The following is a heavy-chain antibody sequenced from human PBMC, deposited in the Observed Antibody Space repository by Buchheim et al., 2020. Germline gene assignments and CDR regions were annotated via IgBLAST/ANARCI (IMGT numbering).Heavy chain of an antibody. CDR3: ARDAGPRLGFDAFDI. D-gene: IGHD6-19*01. CDR1: GGSMDPYY. J-gene: IGHJ3*02. V-gene: IGHV4-59*01. Sequence: QVQLQESGPGVVKPSETLSLTCTVSGGSMDPYYWSWIRQTPGKGLEWIGFIYYNGIINYNPFRKGRVTISIDTSKNPFSLRVMSVTAADTAVYYCARDAGPRLGFDAFDIWGQGT. CDR2: IYYNGII.